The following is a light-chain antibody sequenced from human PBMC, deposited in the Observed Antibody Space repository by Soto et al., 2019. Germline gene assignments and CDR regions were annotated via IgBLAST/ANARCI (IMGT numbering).Light chain of an antibody. J-gene: IGLJ2*01. CDR1: SSDVGGYNF. CDR2: EVT. CDR3: ISYAAGNNYLV. Sequence: QSALTQPPSASGSPGQSVIISCTGTSSDVGGYNFVSWFQQHPAKAPKLMIYEVTKRPSGVPDRFSGSKSGNTASLTVSGLQAEDEADYYCISYAAGNNYLVFGGGTKLTVL. V-gene: IGLV2-8*01.